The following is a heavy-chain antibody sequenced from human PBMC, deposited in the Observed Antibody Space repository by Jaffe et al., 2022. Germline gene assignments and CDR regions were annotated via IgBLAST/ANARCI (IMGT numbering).Heavy chain of an antibody. CDR1: GFTFSSYE. V-gene: IGHV3-48*03. D-gene: IGHD3-22*01. Sequence: EVQLVESGGGLVQPGGSLRLSCAASGFTFSSYEMNWVRQAPGKGLEWVSYISSSGSTIYYADSVKGRFTISRDNAKNSLYLQMNSLRAEDTAVYYCARLRQDYYETYANWFDPWGQGTLVTVSS. CDR2: ISSSGSTI. CDR3: ARLRQDYYETYANWFDP. J-gene: IGHJ5*02.